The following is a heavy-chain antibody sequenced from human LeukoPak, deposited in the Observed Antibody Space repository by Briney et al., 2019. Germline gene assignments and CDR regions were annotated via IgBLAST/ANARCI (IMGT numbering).Heavy chain of an antibody. J-gene: IGHJ5*02. CDR2: IKQGGSEK. D-gene: IGHD2-2*01. V-gene: IGHV3-7*01. Sequence: GGALIRSCSAAAVSTISSYMSWFGRPAGGGRVGWAANIKQGGSEKYYVDSVKGRFTISRDNAKNSLYLQMNSLRAEDTAVYYCARVSARGDIVVVPDNWFDPWGQGTLVTVSS. CDR1: VSTISSY. CDR3: ARVSARGDIVVVPDNWFDP.